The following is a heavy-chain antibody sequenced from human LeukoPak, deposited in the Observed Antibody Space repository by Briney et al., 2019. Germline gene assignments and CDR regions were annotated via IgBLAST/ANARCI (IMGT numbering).Heavy chain of an antibody. CDR3: ARLSGYSYGPSDY. V-gene: IGHV4-34*01. CDR1: GAPFSDFY. Sequence: SETLSLTCAVHGAPFSDFYWTWIRQSPGKGLEWIGEINHSGSTNYNPSLKSRVTISVDTSKNQFSLKLSSVTAADTAVYYCARLSGYSYGPSDYWGQGTLVTVSS. CDR2: INHSGST. D-gene: IGHD5-18*01. J-gene: IGHJ4*02.